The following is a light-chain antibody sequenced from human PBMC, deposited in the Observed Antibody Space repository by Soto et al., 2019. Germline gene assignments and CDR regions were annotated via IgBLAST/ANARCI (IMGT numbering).Light chain of an antibody. Sequence: QSALTQPASVSGSPGQSITISCAGTSSDVGAYNYVSWYQQHPGKAPKLVIYEVGDRPSGVSNRFSGSKSGNTASLTISGLQAEDEADYYCSSYTSSTTQVFGGGT. J-gene: IGLJ3*02. V-gene: IGLV2-14*01. CDR3: SSYTSSTTQV. CDR2: EVG. CDR1: SSDVGAYNY.